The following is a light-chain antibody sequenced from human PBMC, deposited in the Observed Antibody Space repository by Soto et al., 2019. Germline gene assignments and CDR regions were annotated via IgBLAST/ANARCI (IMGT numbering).Light chain of an antibody. CDR2: DAS. CDR3: QQYNNWPPRYT. V-gene: IGKV3-15*01. Sequence: EIVVTQSPATLSVSPGERATLSCRASQSVSSNLAWYQQKPGQAPRLLIYDASTRATDIPARFSGSGSGTEFTLTISSLQSEDFAVYYCQQYNNWPPRYTFGQGTKLKIK. CDR1: QSVSSN. J-gene: IGKJ2*01.